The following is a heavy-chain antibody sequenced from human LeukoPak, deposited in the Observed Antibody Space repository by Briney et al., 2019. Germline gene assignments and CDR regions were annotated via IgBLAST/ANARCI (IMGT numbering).Heavy chain of an antibody. CDR3: AKETHDYVWGSYPADP. CDR1: GFTFSNYA. J-gene: IGHJ5*02. Sequence: PGGSLRLSCAASGFTFSNYAMHWVRQAPGKGLEWMTGISYDGSKKYSADSVTGRFTISRDNSENTLYLQMNSLRAEDTAVYYCAKETHDYVWGSYPADPWGQGTLVTVSS. V-gene: IGHV3-30-3*01. CDR2: ISYDGSKK. D-gene: IGHD3-16*02.